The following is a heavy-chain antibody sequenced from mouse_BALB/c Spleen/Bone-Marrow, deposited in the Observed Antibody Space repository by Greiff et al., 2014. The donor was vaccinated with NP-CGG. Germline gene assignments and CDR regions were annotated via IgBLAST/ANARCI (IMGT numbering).Heavy chain of an antibody. D-gene: IGHD2-14*01. Sequence: EVKVEESGGGLVQPGGSRKLSCAASGFTFSSFGMHWVRQAPEKGLEWVAYISSGSSTIYYADTVKGRFTISRDNPKNTLFLQMTSLRSEDTAMYYCASPYYRYEGAWSAYWGQGTLVTVSA. CDR2: ISSGSSTI. CDR1: GFTFSSFG. CDR3: ASPYYRYEGAWSAY. J-gene: IGHJ3*01. V-gene: IGHV5-17*02.